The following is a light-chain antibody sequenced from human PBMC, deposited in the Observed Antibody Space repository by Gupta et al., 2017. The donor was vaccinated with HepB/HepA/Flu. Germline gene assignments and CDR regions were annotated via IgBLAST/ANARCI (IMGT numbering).Light chain of an antibody. J-gene: IGLJ2*01. CDR3: GVWDDSVNGVI. V-gene: IGLV1-44*01. CDR2: SFG. CDR1: SSNIRNNV. Sequence: QSLLTQVPSASGTPGATVIISCSGTSSNIRNNVLNWYHQIPGMAPKIVVYSFGQRPPGVSERFSGYRSGTSASLVISRLQSEDEGDYYCGVWDDSVNGVIFGGGTKVSVL.